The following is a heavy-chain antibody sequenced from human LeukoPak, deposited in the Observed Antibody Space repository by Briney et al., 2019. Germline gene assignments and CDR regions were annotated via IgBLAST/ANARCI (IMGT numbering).Heavy chain of an antibody. CDR3: AKDIIRYYYYGMDV. J-gene: IGHJ6*02. V-gene: IGHV3-9*01. CDR1: GFTFDDYA. CDR2: ISWNSGSI. Sequence: PGRSLRLSCAASGFTFDDYAMHWVRQAPGKGLEWVSGISWNSGSIGYADSVKGRFTISRDNAKNSLYLQMNSLRAEDTALYYCAKDIIRYYYYGMDVWGQGTTVTVSS.